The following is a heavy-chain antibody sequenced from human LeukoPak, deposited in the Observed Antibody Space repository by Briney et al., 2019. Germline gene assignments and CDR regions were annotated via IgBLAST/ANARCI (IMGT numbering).Heavy chain of an antibody. Sequence: GESLRLSCAASGFTLSSYAMHWVRQAPGKGLEWVAVISYDGSNKYYADSVKGRFTISRDNSKNTLYLQMNSLRAEDTAVYYCARVNTAMVPVDAFDIWGQGTMVTVSS. D-gene: IGHD5-18*01. CDR1: GFTLSSYA. V-gene: IGHV3-30-3*01. CDR2: ISYDGSNK. J-gene: IGHJ3*02. CDR3: ARVNTAMVPVDAFDI.